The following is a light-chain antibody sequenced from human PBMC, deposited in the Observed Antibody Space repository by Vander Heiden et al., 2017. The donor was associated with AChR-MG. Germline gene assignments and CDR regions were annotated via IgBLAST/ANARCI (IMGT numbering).Light chain of an antibody. Sequence: QSALTQPPSASGSPGQSVTISCTGTSSDVGGYNYVSWYQQHPGKAPKRMIYEVSKRHSGVPDRFSGSKSGNTAALTVSGLQAEDEADYYCSSYAGSNNGHVVFGGGTKLTVL. CDR2: EVS. CDR1: SSDVGGYNY. V-gene: IGLV2-8*01. J-gene: IGLJ2*01. CDR3: SSYAGSNNGHVV.